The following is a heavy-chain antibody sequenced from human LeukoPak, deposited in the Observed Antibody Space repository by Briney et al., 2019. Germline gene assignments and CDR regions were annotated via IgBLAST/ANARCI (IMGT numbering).Heavy chain of an antibody. Sequence: GASVKVSCKASGGTFSSYAISWVRQAPGQGLEWMGGIIPIFGTANYAQKFQGRVTITTDESTSTAYMELSSLRSEDTAVYYCSIVVVPAAQGYYYYYMDVWGKGTTVTVSS. V-gene: IGHV1-69*05. J-gene: IGHJ6*03. CDR2: IIPIFGTA. CDR3: SIVVVPAAQGYYYYYMDV. CDR1: GGTFSSYA. D-gene: IGHD2-2*01.